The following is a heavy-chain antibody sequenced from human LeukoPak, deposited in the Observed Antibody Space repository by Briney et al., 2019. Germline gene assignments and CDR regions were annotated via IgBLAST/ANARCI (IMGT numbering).Heavy chain of an antibody. CDR2: IIPIFGTA. J-gene: IGHJ6*03. D-gene: IGHD6-13*01. CDR3: ARAAASTDTNYYYYMDV. V-gene: IGHV1-69*13. CDR1: GGTFSSYA. Sequence: ASVKVSCKASGGTFSSYAISWVRQAPGQGLEWMGGIIPIFGTANYAQKFQGRVTITADESTNTAYMELSSLRSEDTAVYYCARAAASTDTNYYYYMDVWGKGTTVTISS.